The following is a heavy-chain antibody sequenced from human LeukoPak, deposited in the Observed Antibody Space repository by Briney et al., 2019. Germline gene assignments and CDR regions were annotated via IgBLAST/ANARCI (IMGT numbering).Heavy chain of an antibody. Sequence: SETLSLTCTVSGDSISSSSYYWGWIRQPPGKGLEWIGSIYYSGSTYYNPSLKSRVTISVDTSKNQFSLKLSSVTAADTAVYYCARVGFGGYGYNWFDPWGQGTLVTVSS. CDR1: GDSISSSSYY. V-gene: IGHV4-39*07. D-gene: IGHD6-25*01. CDR3: ARVGFGGYGYNWFDP. J-gene: IGHJ5*02. CDR2: IYYSGST.